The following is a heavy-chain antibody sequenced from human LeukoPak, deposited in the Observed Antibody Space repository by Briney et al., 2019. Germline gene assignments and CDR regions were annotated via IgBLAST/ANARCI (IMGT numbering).Heavy chain of an antibody. CDR2: IIPIFGTA. Sequence: SVMVSCKASGGTFSSYAISWVRQAPGQGLEWMGGIIPIFGTANYAQKFQGRVTITTDESTSTAYMELSSLRSEDTAVYYCARDAQYYDFWSGYYTNWFDPWGQGTLVTVSS. V-gene: IGHV1-69*05. J-gene: IGHJ5*02. CDR3: ARDAQYYDFWSGYYTNWFDP. D-gene: IGHD3-3*01. CDR1: GGTFSSYA.